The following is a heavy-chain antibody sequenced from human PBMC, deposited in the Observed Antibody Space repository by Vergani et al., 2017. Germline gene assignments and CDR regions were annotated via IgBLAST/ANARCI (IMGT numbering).Heavy chain of an antibody. D-gene: IGHD4-17*01. CDR2: IRSKANSYAT. V-gene: IGHV3-73*01. CDR3: TRATVATDY. J-gene: IGHJ4*02. Sequence: VQLVESGGGVVQPGRSLRLSCAASGFTFSPYAMHWVRQASGKGLEWVGRIRSKANSYATAYAASVKGRFTISRDDSKNTAYLQMNSLKTEDTAVYYCTRATVATDYWGQGTLVTVSS. CDR1: GFTFSPYA.